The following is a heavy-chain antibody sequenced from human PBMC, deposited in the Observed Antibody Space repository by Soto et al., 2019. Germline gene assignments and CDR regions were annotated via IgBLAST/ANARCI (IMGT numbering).Heavy chain of an antibody. D-gene: IGHD3-22*01. J-gene: IGHJ4*02. CDR2: ISGSGGST. CDR3: ARGSDYYDSSGYYLPPG. V-gene: IGHV3-23*01. CDR1: GFTFSSFA. Sequence: PGGSLRLSCAASGFTFSSFAMSWVRQSPGKGLDWVSAISGSGGSTYSADSVKGRFTISRDNSKNTLYLQMSSLRAEDTAVYYCARGSDYYDSSGYYLPPGWGQGTLVTVSS.